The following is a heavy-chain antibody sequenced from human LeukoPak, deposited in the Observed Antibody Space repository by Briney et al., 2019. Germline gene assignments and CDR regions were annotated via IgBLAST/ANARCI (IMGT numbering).Heavy chain of an antibody. V-gene: IGHV1-8*02. CDR1: GGTFSSYA. D-gene: IGHD2-15*01. Sequence: SVKVSCKASGGTFSSYAINWVRQATGQGLEWMGWMNPNSGNGGYAQKFQGRVTMTSDTSISTAYMELSSLRSEDTAVYYCASELRHQDYWGQGTLVTVSS. CDR2: MNPNSGNG. J-gene: IGHJ4*02. CDR3: ASELRHQDY.